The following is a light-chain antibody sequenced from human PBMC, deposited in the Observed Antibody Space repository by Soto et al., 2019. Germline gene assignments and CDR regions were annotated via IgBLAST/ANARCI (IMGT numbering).Light chain of an antibody. Sequence: EIVLTQSPGTLSLSPGERATLSCRTSQSVGSAYFGWYQQRPGQAPRLLIYGSSTRATGIPDRFSGSGSGTDFTLTISRLEPEDFAVYYCQQYGSSPRTFGQGTKVEI. J-gene: IGKJ1*01. CDR3: QQYGSSPRT. CDR2: GSS. V-gene: IGKV3-20*01. CDR1: QSVGSAY.